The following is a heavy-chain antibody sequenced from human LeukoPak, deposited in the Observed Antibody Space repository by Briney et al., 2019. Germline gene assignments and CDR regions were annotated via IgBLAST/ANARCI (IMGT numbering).Heavy chain of an antibody. V-gene: IGHV4-38-2*01. J-gene: IGHJ4*02. CDR1: GYSISSGYY. CDR2: IYHSGST. D-gene: IGHD3-16*01. CDR3: ALGDFDY. Sequence: SETLSLTCAVSGYSISSGYYWGWIRQPPGKGLEWIGSIYHSGSTYYNPSLKSRVTISVDTSKNQFSLKLSSVTAADTAVYYCALGDFDYWGQGTLVTVSS.